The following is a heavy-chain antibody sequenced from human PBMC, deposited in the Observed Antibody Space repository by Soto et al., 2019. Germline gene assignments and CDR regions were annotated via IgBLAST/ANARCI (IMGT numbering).Heavy chain of an antibody. CDR1: GFTFITAW. Sequence: GSLRLSCAASGFTFITAWMNWVRQAPGKGLEWVGRIKSRNDGGTTDYAAPVKGRFIISRDDSKNTMYLQMNSLRTEDTALYYCAADLPGHGGGYEFDYWGQGTPVTVSS. V-gene: IGHV3-15*07. CDR3: AADLPGHGGGYEFDY. J-gene: IGHJ4*01. CDR2: IKSRNDGGTT. D-gene: IGHD2-15*01.